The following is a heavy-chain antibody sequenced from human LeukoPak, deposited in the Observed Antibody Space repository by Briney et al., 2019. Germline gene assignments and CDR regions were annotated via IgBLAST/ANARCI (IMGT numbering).Heavy chain of an antibody. D-gene: IGHD2-15*01. J-gene: IGHJ6*04. Sequence: SETLSLTCTVSGDSISSSSYYWGWIRQPPGKGLEWIGSIYYSGSTYYNPSLKSRVTISVDTSKNQFSLKLSSVTAADTAVYYCARLTNLAAMNVWGKGTTVTVSS. CDR3: ARLTNLAAMNV. V-gene: IGHV4-39*01. CDR1: GDSISSSSYY. CDR2: IYYSGST.